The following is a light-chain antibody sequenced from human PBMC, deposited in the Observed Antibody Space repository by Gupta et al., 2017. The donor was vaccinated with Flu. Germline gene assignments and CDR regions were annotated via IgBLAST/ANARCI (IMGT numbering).Light chain of an antibody. CDR3: QQYKNWPPYT. J-gene: IGKJ2*01. Sequence: EIVMTQSPATLSVSPGERATLSCRASQSVSSNLAWYQQKPGQAPRLLIYGASTRATGSPARCSGSGSGTDFTLTISSLQSEDFAVYFCQQYKNWPPYTFGQGTKLEIK. CDR1: QSVSSN. CDR2: GAS. V-gene: IGKV3-15*01.